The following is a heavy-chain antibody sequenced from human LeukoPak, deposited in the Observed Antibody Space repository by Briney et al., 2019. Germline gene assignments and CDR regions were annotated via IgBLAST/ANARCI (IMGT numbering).Heavy chain of an antibody. CDR1: GGSFSGYY. Sequence: RASETLSLTCAVYGGSFSGYYWSWIRQPPGKGLEWIGEINHSGSTNYNPSLKSRVTISVDTSKNQFSLKLSSVTAADTAVYYCASGPDVYSSSWYGGGMDVWGQGTTVTVSS. CDR3: ASGPDVYSSSWYGGGMDV. D-gene: IGHD6-13*01. CDR2: INHSGST. V-gene: IGHV4-34*01. J-gene: IGHJ6*02.